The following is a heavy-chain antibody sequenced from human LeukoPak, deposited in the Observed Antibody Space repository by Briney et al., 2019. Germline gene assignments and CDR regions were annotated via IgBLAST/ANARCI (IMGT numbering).Heavy chain of an antibody. CDR1: GYTFTGYY. Sequence: ASVKVSCKASGYTFTGYYMHWVRQAPGQGPEWMGWINPNSGGTNYAQKFQGWVTMTRDTSISTAYMELSRLRSDDTAVYYCARDRTLYGSGSYSTNLFDYWGQGTLVTVSS. J-gene: IGHJ4*02. CDR2: INPNSGGT. D-gene: IGHD3-10*01. V-gene: IGHV1-2*04. CDR3: ARDRTLYGSGSYSTNLFDY.